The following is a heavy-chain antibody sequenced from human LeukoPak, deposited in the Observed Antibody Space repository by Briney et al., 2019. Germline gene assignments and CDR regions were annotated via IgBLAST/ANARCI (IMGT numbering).Heavy chain of an antibody. CDR1: GGSINSRY. J-gene: IGHJ4*02. Sequence: PSETLSLTCIVSGGSINSRYWTWIRQPPGKGLEWIGYVYYLGSTNYNPSLNSRVTISLDKSANQFSLKLASVTAADTALYYCVGATISTAGFSLDNWGQGILVTVSS. CDR2: VYYLGST. D-gene: IGHD4/OR15-4a*01. CDR3: VGATISTAGFSLDN. V-gene: IGHV4-59*11.